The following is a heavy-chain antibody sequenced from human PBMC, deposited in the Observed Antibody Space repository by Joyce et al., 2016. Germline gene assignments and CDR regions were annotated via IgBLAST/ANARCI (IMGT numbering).Heavy chain of an antibody. V-gene: IGHV4-34*01. Sequence: QVQLQQWGAGLLKPSETLSLTCAVYGGSLSSYYWSWIRQPPGKAPEWIGEINHSGSATYTPPLKGRFTVSLDTSKNQFSLRLSSVTAADAAVYYCARRGAARRGGMFYHYYGMDVWGQGTTVTVSS. CDR3: ARRGAARRGGMFYHYYGMDV. D-gene: IGHD6-6*01. J-gene: IGHJ6*02. CDR1: GGSLSSYY. CDR2: INHSGSA.